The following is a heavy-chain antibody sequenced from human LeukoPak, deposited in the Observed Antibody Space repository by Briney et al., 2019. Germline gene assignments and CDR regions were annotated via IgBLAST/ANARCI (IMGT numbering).Heavy chain of an antibody. V-gene: IGHV3-48*02. CDR2: IDSGSGNI. CDR3: AREDDDWGPNTLDV. CDR1: GFTFSSHS. D-gene: IGHD7-27*01. J-gene: IGHJ3*01. Sequence: GGSLRLSCAASGFTFSSHSVNWVRQAPGKGLEWVSYIDSGSGNIYYRDSVKGRFTISRDNAQNSLYLQMDSLRDEDTAVYYCAREDDDWGPNTLDVWGQGTVVTVSS.